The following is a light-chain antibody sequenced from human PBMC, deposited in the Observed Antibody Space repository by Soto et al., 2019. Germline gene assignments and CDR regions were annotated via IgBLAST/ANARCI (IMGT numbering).Light chain of an antibody. V-gene: IGKV3-15*01. CDR1: QSVSSN. J-gene: IGKJ2*01. Sequence: EIGMTQSPATLSVSPGERATLSCRASQSVSSNLAWYQQKPGQAPRLLIYGASTRANGIPARFSGSRSRTEFTLTINTLQSEDFAVYYCQQYNNWPYTFGQGTKLEIK. CDR3: QQYNNWPYT. CDR2: GAS.